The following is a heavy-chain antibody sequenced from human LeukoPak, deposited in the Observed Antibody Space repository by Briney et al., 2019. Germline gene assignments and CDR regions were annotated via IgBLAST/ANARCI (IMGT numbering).Heavy chain of an antibody. Sequence: GGSLRLSCAASGFAFSSYGMHWVRQAPGKGLEWVAFIRYDGSNKYYADSVKGRFTISRDNSKSTLHLQMNSLRAEDTAVYYCAKDRSSSWSAFDIWGQGTMVTVSS. CDR1: GFAFSSYG. D-gene: IGHD6-13*01. CDR2: IRYDGSNK. J-gene: IGHJ3*02. CDR3: AKDRSSSWSAFDI. V-gene: IGHV3-30*02.